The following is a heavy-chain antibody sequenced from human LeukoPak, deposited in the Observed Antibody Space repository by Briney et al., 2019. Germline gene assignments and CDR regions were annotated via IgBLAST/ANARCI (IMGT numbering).Heavy chain of an antibody. V-gene: IGHV5-51*01. D-gene: IGHD4-11*01. CDR2: IFPGHSDT. CDR1: GYRFSNYW. CDR3: ARQSTRADAFDI. J-gene: IGHJ3*02. Sequence: PGESLKISCKGSGYRFSNYWIGWVRQMPGKGLEWMGIIFPGHSDTRYSPSFQGQVTISADKSISTAYLQWSSLKASDTAMYYCARQSTRADAFDIWGQGTMVTVSS.